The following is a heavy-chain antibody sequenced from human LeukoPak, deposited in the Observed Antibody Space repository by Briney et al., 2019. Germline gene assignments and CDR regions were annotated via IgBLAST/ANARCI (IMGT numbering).Heavy chain of an antibody. CDR1: GYTLTELS. D-gene: IGHD3-3*01. Sequence: ASVKVSCKVSGYTLTELSMHWVRQAPGKGLEWMGGFDPEDGETIYAQKFQGRVTMTEDTSTDTAYMELSSLRSEDTAVYYCARERETVTIFGVVIKVHAFDIWGQGTMVTVSS. CDR3: ARERETVTIFGVVIKVHAFDI. CDR2: FDPEDGET. V-gene: IGHV1-24*01. J-gene: IGHJ3*02.